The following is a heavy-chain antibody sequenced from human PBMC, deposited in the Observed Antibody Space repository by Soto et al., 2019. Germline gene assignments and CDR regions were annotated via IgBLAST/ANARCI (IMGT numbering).Heavy chain of an antibody. Sequence: GGSLRLSCAASGFTLSSYSMNWVRQAPGKGLEWVSYISSSSSTIYYADSVKGRFTISRDNAKNSLYLQMNSLRAEDTAVYYCARTYCSSTSCPNWFDPWGQGTLVTVSS. V-gene: IGHV3-48*01. CDR3: ARTYCSSTSCPNWFDP. CDR1: GFTLSSYS. D-gene: IGHD2-2*01. CDR2: ISSSSSTI. J-gene: IGHJ5*02.